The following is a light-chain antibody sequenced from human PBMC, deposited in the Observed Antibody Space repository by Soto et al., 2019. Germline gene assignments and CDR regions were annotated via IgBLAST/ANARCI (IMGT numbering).Light chain of an antibody. CDR3: QQHVSSPPYG. CDR2: GAS. CDR1: QTIRSY. Sequence: EIVLTQSPGTLSLSPGERATLSCRASQTIRSYLAWYQHKPGQAPRLLIYGASSRASGIPDRFSGSGSGTDFTLTISRLEPEDLAVYYCQQHVSSPPYGVVQGTKLEIK. V-gene: IGKV3-20*01. J-gene: IGKJ2*03.